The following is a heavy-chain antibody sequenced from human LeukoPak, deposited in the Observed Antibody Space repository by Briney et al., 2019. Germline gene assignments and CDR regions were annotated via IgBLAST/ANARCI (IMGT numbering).Heavy chain of an antibody. V-gene: IGHV3-21*04. CDR2: ISSSSSFI. Sequence: PGGSLRLSCAGSDFPFKNFILNWVRQAPGRGLEWVASISSSSSFIYYADSVKGRFTVSRDNVKASMFLQMNSLRIEDTAVYYCARDREPGTSASRFDYWGQGTLVTVSP. CDR1: DFPFKNFI. D-gene: IGHD2-8*02. CDR3: ARDREPGTSASRFDY. J-gene: IGHJ4*02.